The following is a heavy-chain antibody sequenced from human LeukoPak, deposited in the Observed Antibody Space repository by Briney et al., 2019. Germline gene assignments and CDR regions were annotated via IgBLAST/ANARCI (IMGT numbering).Heavy chain of an antibody. CDR1: GFTVSSNY. CDR3: ARECRYYDSSGYYSGYYYYYYMDV. Sequence: GGSLRLSCAASGFTVSSNYMSWVRQAPGKGLEWVSVIYSGGSTYYADSVKGRFTISRDNSKNTLYLQMNSLRGEDTAVYYCARECRYYDSSGYYSGYYYYYYMDVWGKGTTVTVSS. CDR2: IYSGGST. J-gene: IGHJ6*03. D-gene: IGHD3-22*01. V-gene: IGHV3-66*02.